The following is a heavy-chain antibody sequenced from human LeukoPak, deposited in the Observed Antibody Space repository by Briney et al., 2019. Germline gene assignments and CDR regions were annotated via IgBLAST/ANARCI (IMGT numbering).Heavy chain of an antibody. J-gene: IGHJ4*02. D-gene: IGHD2-2*01. Sequence: PSETLSLTCTVSGYSLSSVYYWGWIRQPPGKWLEWIGSIYHSGSTYYNPSLKSRLTISVDTSKNQFSLKLSSVSAADTAVYYCARDLAQCSSTSCYAPFDYWGQGILVTVSS. V-gene: IGHV4-38-2*02. CDR3: ARDLAQCSSTSCYAPFDY. CDR1: GYSLSSVYY. CDR2: IYHSGST.